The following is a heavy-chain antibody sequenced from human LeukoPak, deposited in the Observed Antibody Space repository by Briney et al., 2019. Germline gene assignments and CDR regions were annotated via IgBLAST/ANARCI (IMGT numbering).Heavy chain of an antibody. CDR3: ARDHGSHGYFDY. V-gene: IGHV1-2*02. CDR2: INPNSGGT. CDR1: GYTFTGYY. J-gene: IGHJ4*02. Sequence: VASVKVSCKASGYTFTGYYMHWVRQAPGQGLEWMGWINPNSGGTNYAQKFQGRVTMTRDTSISTAYMELSRLRSDDTAVYYCARDHGSHGYFDYWGQGTLVTVSS. D-gene: IGHD1-26*01.